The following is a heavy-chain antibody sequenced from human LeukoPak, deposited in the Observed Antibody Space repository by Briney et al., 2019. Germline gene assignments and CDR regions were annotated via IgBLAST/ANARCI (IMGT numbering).Heavy chain of an antibody. CDR1: GFTFDDYA. Sequence: GGSLRLSCAASGFTFDDYAMHWVRQAPGKGLEWVSGINWNSGSIGYADSVKGRFTISRDNAKNSLYLQTNSLRAEDTALYYCAKDIFSSSGGMDVWGQGTTVTVPS. J-gene: IGHJ6*02. CDR2: INWNSGSI. CDR3: AKDIFSSSGGMDV. D-gene: IGHD6-6*01. V-gene: IGHV3-9*01.